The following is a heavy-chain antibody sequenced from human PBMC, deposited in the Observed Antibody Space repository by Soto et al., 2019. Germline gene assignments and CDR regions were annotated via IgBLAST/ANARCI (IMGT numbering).Heavy chain of an antibody. CDR2: ISYDGSNK. D-gene: IGHD6-19*01. J-gene: IGHJ4*02. Sequence: GGSLRLSCAASGFTFSSYGMHWVRQAPGKGLEWVAVISYDGSNKYYADSVKGRFTISRDNSKNTLYLQMNSLRAEDTAVYYCAKVLYSSGSLSWGQGTLVTVSS. CDR1: GFTFSSYG. V-gene: IGHV3-30*18. CDR3: AKVLYSSGSLS.